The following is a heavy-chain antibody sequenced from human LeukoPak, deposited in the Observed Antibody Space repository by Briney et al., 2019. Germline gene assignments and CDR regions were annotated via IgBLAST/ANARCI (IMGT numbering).Heavy chain of an antibody. Sequence: GGSLRLSCAASGFTFDDYAMAWVRQVPGKGLEWVAGISWNPGTKGYADSVKGRFTISRDNANNSLYLQLSNLTTEDTALYYCAKGPFLHYTSSWYADYGGQGTLVTVSS. CDR3: AKGPFLHYTSSWYADY. V-gene: IGHV3-9*01. J-gene: IGHJ4*02. D-gene: IGHD6-13*01. CDR1: GFTFDDYA. CDR2: ISWNPGTK.